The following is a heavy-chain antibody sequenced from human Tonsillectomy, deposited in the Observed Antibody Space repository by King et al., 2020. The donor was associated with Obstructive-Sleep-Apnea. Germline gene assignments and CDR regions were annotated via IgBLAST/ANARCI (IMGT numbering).Heavy chain of an antibody. CDR2: MSGSGGST. CDR3: AKGRGNSYYYYYGMDV. V-gene: IGHV3-23*04. D-gene: IGHD4-23*01. J-gene: IGHJ6*02. CDR1: GFTFSSYA. Sequence: VQLVESGGGLVQPGGSLRLSCAASGFTFSSYAISWVRQAPGKGLEWVSAMSGSGGSTYYADSVKGRFTNSRDNSKNTLYLQMNSLRAEDTAVYYCAKGRGNSYYYYYGMDVWGQGTTVTVSS.